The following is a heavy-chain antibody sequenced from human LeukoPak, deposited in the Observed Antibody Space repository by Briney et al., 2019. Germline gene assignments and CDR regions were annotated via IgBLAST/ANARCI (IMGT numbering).Heavy chain of an antibody. V-gene: IGHV1-8*03. J-gene: IGHJ4*02. CDR2: MNPSSGNT. D-gene: IGHD3-22*01. CDR1: GYTFTGYD. Sequence: ASVKVSCKASGYTFTGYDINWVRQATGQGLEWMGWMNPSSGNTGYAQKFQGRVTITRNTSISTAYMELSSLRSEDTAVYYCARYAYYDSSGYVDYWGQGTLVTVSS. CDR3: ARYAYYDSSGYVDY.